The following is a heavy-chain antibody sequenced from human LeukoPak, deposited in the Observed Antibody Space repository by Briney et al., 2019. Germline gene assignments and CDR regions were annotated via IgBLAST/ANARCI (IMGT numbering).Heavy chain of an antibody. CDR1: GGSISSGGYA. Sequence: SQTLSLTCAVSGGSISSGGYAWSWIRQPPGKGLEWIAYIYHSGSTYYNPSLKSRVTISVDRSKNQFSLKLSSVTAADTAVYYCAREVTTVTTGGWFDPWGQGTLVTVSS. CDR2: IYHSGST. J-gene: IGHJ5*02. V-gene: IGHV4-30-2*01. CDR3: AREVTTVTTGGWFDP. D-gene: IGHD4-17*01.